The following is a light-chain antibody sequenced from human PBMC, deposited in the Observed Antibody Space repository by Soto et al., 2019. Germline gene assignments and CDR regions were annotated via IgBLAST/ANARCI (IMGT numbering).Light chain of an antibody. CDR1: TSDIGAYNY. CDR3: SSFTSSSTLV. J-gene: IGLJ2*01. CDR2: DVN. V-gene: IGLV2-14*01. Sequence: QSVLTQPASVSGSPGQSITISCTGTTSDIGAYNYVSWYQHHPGKAPKLIISDVNYRPSGVSNRFSGSKSVNTASLTISGLQAEDEATYYCSSFTSSSTLVFGGGTKVTVL.